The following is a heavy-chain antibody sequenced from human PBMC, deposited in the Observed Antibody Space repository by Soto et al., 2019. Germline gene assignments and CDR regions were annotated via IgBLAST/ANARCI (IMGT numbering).Heavy chain of an antibody. CDR1: GFTFSSYG. V-gene: IGHV3-30*18. CDR3: AKDILYYDGGGMDV. J-gene: IGHJ6*01. D-gene: IGHD3-3*01. CDR2: ISYDGSNK. Sequence: QVQLVESGGGVVQPGRSLRLSCAASGFTFSSYGMHWVRQAPGKGLEWVAVISYDGSNKYYADSVKGRFTISRDNSKNTLYLQMNSLRAEDTAVYYCAKDILYYDGGGMDVW.